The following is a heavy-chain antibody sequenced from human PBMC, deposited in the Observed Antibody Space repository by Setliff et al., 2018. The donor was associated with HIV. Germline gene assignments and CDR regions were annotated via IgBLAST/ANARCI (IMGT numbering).Heavy chain of an antibody. Sequence: SETLSLTCTVSGGSISSGNYYWSWIRQPPRKGLEWIGYIYYSGSANYTPSLKSRVTISLDTSKSQFSLKLSSVTAADTAMYYCARVLDYYDSSPYYFDYWGQGTLVTVSS. J-gene: IGHJ4*02. CDR1: GGSISSGNYY. D-gene: IGHD3-22*01. V-gene: IGHV4-61*01. CDR3: ARVLDYYDSSPYYFDY. CDR2: IYYSGSA.